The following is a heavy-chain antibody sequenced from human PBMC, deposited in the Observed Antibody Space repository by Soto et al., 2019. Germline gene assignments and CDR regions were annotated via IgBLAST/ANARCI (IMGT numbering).Heavy chain of an antibody. CDR3: ATNRGRGYGMDV. J-gene: IGHJ6*02. V-gene: IGHV1-46*02. CDR1: GYTFNAFY. D-gene: IGHD3-10*01. CDR2: INPSGDGT. Sequence: ASVKVSCKAFGYTFNAFYMHWVRQAPGQGLEWMGVINPSGDGTSYAQKFQGRVTMTRDTSTSTVYMELNSLRPEDTALYYCATNRGRGYGMDVWGQGTTVTVSS.